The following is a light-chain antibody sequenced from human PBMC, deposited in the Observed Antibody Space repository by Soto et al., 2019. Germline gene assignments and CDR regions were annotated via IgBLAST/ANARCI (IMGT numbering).Light chain of an antibody. Sequence: QSALTQPRSVSGSPGQSVTISCTGTSSDVGGYNYVSWYQQHPGKAPKLMIYDVSKRPSGVPDRFSGSKSGNTASLTISGLQAEDEADYYCLSFDSSLSVVFGGGTKLTVL. J-gene: IGLJ2*01. CDR2: DVS. CDR1: SSDVGGYNY. CDR3: LSFDSSLSVV. V-gene: IGLV2-11*01.